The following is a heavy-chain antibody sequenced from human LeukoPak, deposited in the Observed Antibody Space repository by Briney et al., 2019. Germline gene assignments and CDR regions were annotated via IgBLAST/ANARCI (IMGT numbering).Heavy chain of an antibody. V-gene: IGHV4-34*01. Sequence: SETLSLTCAVYGGSFSGYYWSWLRQPPGKGLEWIGEINHSGSTNYNPSLKSRVTISVDTSKNQFSLKLSSVTAADTAVYYCARHQKDWNYVVYYGSGSYYFFFDYWGQGTLVTVSS. D-gene: IGHD3-10*01. CDR3: ARHQKDWNYVVYYGSGSYYFFFDY. CDR2: INHSGST. CDR1: GGSFSGYY. J-gene: IGHJ4*02.